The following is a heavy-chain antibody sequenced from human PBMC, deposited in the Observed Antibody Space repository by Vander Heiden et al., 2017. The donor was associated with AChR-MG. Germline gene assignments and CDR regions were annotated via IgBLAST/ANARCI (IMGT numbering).Heavy chain of an antibody. V-gene: IGHV1-69*01. CDR2: IIPLFGTA. CDR1: DGTFIRYA. D-gene: IGHD4-17*01. J-gene: IGHJ4*02. CDR3: ARSPFPKLSTVTTTYYFDY. Sequence: QVQLVSTVAEVKKPRSSLKLSCKASDGTFIRYAIGWGRQAPGQGLEWMGGIIPLFGTANYAQKCQGRVTITADESTSTASMELSSLRSEDTAVYYCARSPFPKLSTVTTTYYFDYWGQGTLVTVSS.